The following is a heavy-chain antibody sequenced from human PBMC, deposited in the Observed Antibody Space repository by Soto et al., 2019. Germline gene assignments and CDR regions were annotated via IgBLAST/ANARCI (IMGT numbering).Heavy chain of an antibody. CDR1: GFTLSSYR. Sequence: EVQLVESGGGLVQPGGSLRLSCAASGFTLSSYRMHWVRQAPGKGPVWVSRINSDGSSTSYADSVEGRFTISRDNAKNTLYLQLNSLRAEDTAVYYCTRDYFDNDSEDYWGQGTLVTVSS. J-gene: IGHJ4*02. D-gene: IGHD3-22*01. CDR2: INSDGSST. V-gene: IGHV3-74*01. CDR3: TRDYFDNDSEDY.